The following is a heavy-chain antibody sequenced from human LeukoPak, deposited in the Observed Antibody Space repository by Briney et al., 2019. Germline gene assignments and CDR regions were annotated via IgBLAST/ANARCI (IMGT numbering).Heavy chain of an antibody. V-gene: IGHV3-64D*09. CDR1: GFTFSSYA. Sequence: PGGSLRLSCSASGFTFSSYAMHSVRQAPGKGLEYVSAISSNGGSTYYADSVKGRFTISRDNSKNTLYLQMSSLRAEDTAVYYCVKGQRYYDSSGYYSIEYFQHWGQGTLVTVSS. CDR3: VKGQRYYDSSGYYSIEYFQH. J-gene: IGHJ1*01. CDR2: ISSNGGST. D-gene: IGHD3-22*01.